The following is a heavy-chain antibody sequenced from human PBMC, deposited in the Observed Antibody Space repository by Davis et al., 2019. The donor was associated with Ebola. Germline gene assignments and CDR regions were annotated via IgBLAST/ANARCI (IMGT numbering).Heavy chain of an antibody. J-gene: IGHJ4*02. CDR3: VRPAFGSHYFDY. Sequence: PGGSLRLSCAASGFRFRTYDMHWVRQVPGKTLEWVSAIGPAGDTYYPASVKGRFTISRENARNSLYLQTNSLRTEDTAVYYCVRPAFGSHYFDYWGQGILVTVSS. CDR1: GFRFRTYD. CDR2: IGPAGDT. D-gene: IGHD2-2*01. V-gene: IGHV3-13*01.